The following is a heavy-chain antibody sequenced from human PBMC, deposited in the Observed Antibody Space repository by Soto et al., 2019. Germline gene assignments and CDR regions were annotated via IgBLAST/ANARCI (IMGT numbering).Heavy chain of an antibody. D-gene: IGHD6-13*01. CDR1: GGSISSFY. CDR3: ARGSSRWDY. CDR2: IYSGGRN. J-gene: IGHJ4*02. V-gene: IGHV4-4*07. Sequence: SETLSLTCTVSGGSISSFYWSWIRQPAGKGLEWIGRIYSGGRNNYNPPLKSRVTMSVDTSKNQFSLRLSSVTAADTAMYYCARGSSRWDYWGQGXLVTVYS.